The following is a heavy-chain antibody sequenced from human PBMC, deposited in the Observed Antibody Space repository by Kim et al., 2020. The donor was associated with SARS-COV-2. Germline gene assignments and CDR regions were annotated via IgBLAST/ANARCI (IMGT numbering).Heavy chain of an antibody. CDR3: ARDLLVGYTSYGMDV. D-gene: IGHD1-26*01. J-gene: IGHJ6*02. CDR1: GFTFSSYG. V-gene: IGHV3-33*01. CDR2: IWNDGSNI. Sequence: GGSLRLSCAASGFTFSSYGMHWVRQAPGKGLEWVSDIWNDGSNIYYADSVKGRFTISRDNSKNTLYLQMNSLRAEDTAVYYCARDLLVGYTSYGMDVWGQGTTVTVSS.